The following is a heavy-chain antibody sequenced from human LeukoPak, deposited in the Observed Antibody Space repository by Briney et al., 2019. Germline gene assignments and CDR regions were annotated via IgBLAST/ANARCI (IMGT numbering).Heavy chain of an antibody. CDR2: IYYSGST. CDR3: ASGYCSGGSCYGRIDY. V-gene: IGHV4-59*12. J-gene: IGHJ4*02. CDR1: GGSISSYY. D-gene: IGHD2-15*01. Sequence: ASETLSLTCTVSGGSISSYYWSWIRQPPGKGLEWIGYIYYSGSTNYNPSLKSRVTMSVDTSKNQFSLKLSSVTAADTAVYYCASGYCSGGSCYGRIDYWGQGTLVTVSS.